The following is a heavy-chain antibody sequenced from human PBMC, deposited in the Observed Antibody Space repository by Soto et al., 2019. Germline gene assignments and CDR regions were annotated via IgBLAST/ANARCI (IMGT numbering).Heavy chain of an antibody. D-gene: IGHD6-19*01. CDR1: GGSSISSSYY. CDR2: IYYSGST. CDR3: ARHATGSGWLKYYYYGMDV. V-gene: IGHV4-39*01. J-gene: IGHJ6*02. Sequence: PLETHPLTCTVSGGSSISSSYYWGWIRKPPGKGLEWIGSIYYSGSTYYNPSLKSRVTISVDTSKNQFSLKLSSVTAADTAVYYCARHATGSGWLKYYYYGMDVWGQGTTVTVSS.